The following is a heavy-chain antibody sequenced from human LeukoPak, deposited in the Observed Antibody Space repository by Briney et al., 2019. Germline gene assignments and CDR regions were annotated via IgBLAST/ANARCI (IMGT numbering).Heavy chain of an antibody. CDR3: ARVKSSSGRFDP. V-gene: IGHV1-2*02. CDR1: GYTFTGYY. CDR2: INPNSGGT. Sequence: ASVKVSCKASGYTFTGYYIHWVRQAPGQGLEWMGWINPNSGGTNYAQKFQGRVTMTRDTSISTAYMELSRLRSDDTAVYYCARVKSSSGRFDPWGQGTLVTVSS. J-gene: IGHJ5*02. D-gene: IGHD6-6*01.